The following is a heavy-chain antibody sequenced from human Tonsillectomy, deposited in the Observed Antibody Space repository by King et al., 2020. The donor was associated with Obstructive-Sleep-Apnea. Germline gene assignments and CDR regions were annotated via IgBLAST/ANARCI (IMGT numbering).Heavy chain of an antibody. CDR2: IIPIFGTA. Sequence: QLVQSGAEVKKPGSSVKVSSKASGGTFSSYAISWVRQAPGQGLEWMGGIIPIFGTANYAQKFQGRVTITADESTSTAYMELGSLRSEDTAVYYCARVFATFAHYDSSGYYFDYWGQGTLVTVSS. V-gene: IGHV1-69*01. CDR1: GGTFSSYA. D-gene: IGHD3-22*01. CDR3: ARVFATFAHYDSSGYYFDY. J-gene: IGHJ4*02.